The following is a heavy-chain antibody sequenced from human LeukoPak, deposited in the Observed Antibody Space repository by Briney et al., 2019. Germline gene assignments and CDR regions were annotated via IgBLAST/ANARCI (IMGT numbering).Heavy chain of an antibody. CDR2: ISYDGSNK. CDR3: ARDLDDYYGSGSSPYY. V-gene: IGHV3-30-3*01. D-gene: IGHD3-10*01. CDR1: GFTFSSYA. Sequence: GGSLRLSCAASGFTFSSYAMHWVRQAPGKGLEWVAVISYDGSNKYYADSVKGRFTISRDNSKNTLYLQMNSLRAEDTAVYYCARDLDDYYGSGSSPYYWGQGTLVTVSS. J-gene: IGHJ4*02.